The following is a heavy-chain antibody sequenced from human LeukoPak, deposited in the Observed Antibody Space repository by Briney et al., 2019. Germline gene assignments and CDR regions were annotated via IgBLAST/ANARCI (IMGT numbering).Heavy chain of an antibody. CDR2: IYSGGNT. CDR1: GFTVSSNY. CDR3: AGQLGHSGHSY. Sequence: GGSLRLSCAASGFTVSSNYVSWVRQAPGKGLEWVSMIYSGGNTTYADSVKGRFTISRDNSKNTLSLQMNSLRAEDTGVYYCAGQLGHSGHSYWGQGTLVTVSS. V-gene: IGHV3-66*04. J-gene: IGHJ4*02. D-gene: IGHD3-22*01.